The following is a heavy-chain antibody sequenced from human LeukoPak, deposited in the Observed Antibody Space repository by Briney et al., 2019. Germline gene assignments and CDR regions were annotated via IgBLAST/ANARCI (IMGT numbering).Heavy chain of an antibody. D-gene: IGHD5-24*01. CDR3: AKERGYGYNHIDY. V-gene: IGHV3-23*01. Sequence: GGSLRLSCEASGFPFSSYAMNWVRQAPGKGLEWVSTISGSGGSTYYADYVKGRFTISRDKSKNTVYLQMNSLRAEDAAVYYCAKERGYGYNHIDYWGQGTLVTVSS. CDR1: GFPFSSYA. CDR2: ISGSGGST. J-gene: IGHJ4*02.